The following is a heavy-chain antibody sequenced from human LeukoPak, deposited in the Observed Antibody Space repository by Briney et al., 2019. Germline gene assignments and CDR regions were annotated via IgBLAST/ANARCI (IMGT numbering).Heavy chain of an antibody. CDR1: GFTFSSFQ. Sequence: GGSLRLSCAASGFTFSSFQMSWVRQAPGKGLEWVSAISGSGGSTYYADSVKGRFIISRDNSKNTLYLQINSLRAEDTAVYYCAKEVGSGSYFDYWGQGTLVTVSS. D-gene: IGHD3-10*01. CDR2: ISGSGGST. CDR3: AKEVGSGSYFDY. V-gene: IGHV3-23*01. J-gene: IGHJ4*02.